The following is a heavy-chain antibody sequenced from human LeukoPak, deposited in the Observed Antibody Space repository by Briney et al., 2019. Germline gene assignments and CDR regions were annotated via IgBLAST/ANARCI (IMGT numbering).Heavy chain of an antibody. J-gene: IGHJ6*03. CDR1: GYTFTGYY. V-gene: IGHV1-2*02. CDR2: INPKSGGT. CDR3: ARGVSGAYYYYYMDV. D-gene: IGHD5/OR15-5a*01. Sequence: ASVKVSCKASGYTFTGYYMHWVRQAPGQGLEWMGWINPKSGGTNYEQKFQGRVTMTRDTSISTAYMELSRLKSDDTAVYYCARGVSGAYYYYYMDVWGKGTTVTISS.